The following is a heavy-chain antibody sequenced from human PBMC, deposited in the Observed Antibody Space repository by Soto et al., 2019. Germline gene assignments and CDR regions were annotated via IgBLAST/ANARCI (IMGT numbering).Heavy chain of an antibody. D-gene: IGHD3-22*01. Sequence: QVQLVESGGGVVQPGRSLRLSCSASGFSFSSYGMYWVRQAPGRGLEWVAVIWYDGTNRHYADSVKGRFTISRDNSEDRLYLQMNSLGAEDTAVYYCARADYYDSSGRGYWGQGTLVTVSS. CDR3: ARADYYDSSGRGY. V-gene: IGHV3-33*01. J-gene: IGHJ4*02. CDR1: GFSFSSYG. CDR2: IWYDGTNR.